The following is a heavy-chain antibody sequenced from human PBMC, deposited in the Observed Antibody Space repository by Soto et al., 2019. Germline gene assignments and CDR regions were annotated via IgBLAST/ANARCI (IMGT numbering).Heavy chain of an antibody. J-gene: IGHJ3*02. V-gene: IGHV4-39*07. CDR1: GGSISSSSYY. D-gene: IGHD3-22*01. CDR2: IYYSGST. CDR3: ARRAYYDSSGYYGDAFDI. Sequence: SETLSLTCTVSGGSISSSSYYWGWIRQPPGKGLEWLGSIYYSGSTYYNPSLKSRVTISVDTSKNQFSLKLSSVTAADTAVYYCARRAYYDSSGYYGDAFDIWGQGTMVTVSS.